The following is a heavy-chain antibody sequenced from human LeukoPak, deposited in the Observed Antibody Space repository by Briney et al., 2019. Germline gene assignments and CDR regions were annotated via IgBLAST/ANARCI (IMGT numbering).Heavy chain of an antibody. V-gene: IGHV1-69*13. J-gene: IGHJ3*02. CDR1: GYTFTSYG. CDR3: ARGEDIVVVVAATYAFDI. D-gene: IGHD2-15*01. Sequence: SVKVSCKASGYTFTSYGISWVRQAPGQGLEWMGGIIPIFGTANYAQKFQGRVTITADESTSTAYMELSSLRSEDTAVYYCARGEDIVVVVAATYAFDIWGQGTMVTVSS. CDR2: IIPIFGTA.